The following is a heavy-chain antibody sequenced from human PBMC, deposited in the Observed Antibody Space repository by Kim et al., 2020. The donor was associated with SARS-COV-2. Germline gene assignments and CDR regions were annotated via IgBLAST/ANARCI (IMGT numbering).Heavy chain of an antibody. Sequence: IGYEDSVKGRFTISRDNAKNSLYLQMNSRRAEDTALYYCAKEGGSAWFDYWGQGTLVTVSS. CDR3: AKEGGSAWFDY. D-gene: IGHD5-12*01. V-gene: IGHV3-9*01. J-gene: IGHJ4*02. CDR2: I.